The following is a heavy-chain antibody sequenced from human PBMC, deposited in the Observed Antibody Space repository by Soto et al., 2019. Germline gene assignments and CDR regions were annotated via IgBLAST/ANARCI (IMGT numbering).Heavy chain of an antibody. CDR1: GYTFSNYV. Sequence: QVQLVQSGGEVKRPGASVKVSCKTSGYTFSNYVITWVRQAPGQPLEWLGWISLYSDGTNYAQKFKDRVSMTTDTSTTTAYMELRSLRSDATAVYYCARVVPGAEAWFGPWGQGTLVTVSS. D-gene: IGHD2-2*01. V-gene: IGHV1-18*01. J-gene: IGHJ5*02. CDR2: ISLYSDGT. CDR3: ARVVPGAEAWFGP.